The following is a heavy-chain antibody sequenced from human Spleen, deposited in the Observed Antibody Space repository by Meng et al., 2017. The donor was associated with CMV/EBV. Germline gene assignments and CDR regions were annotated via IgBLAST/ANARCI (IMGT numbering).Heavy chain of an antibody. V-gene: IGHV4-31*03. Sequence: CTCSGGSISSYGYCWTWIRQFPGKGLEWIGYIYDSGTTYYNPSLKSRVTISLDTSENQFSLKLSSVTAADTALYYCARGDAVTLYFGYWGQGSLVTVSS. CDR3: ARGDAVTLYFGY. CDR2: IYDSGTT. J-gene: IGHJ4*02. CDR1: GGSISSYGYC. D-gene: IGHD2-21*02.